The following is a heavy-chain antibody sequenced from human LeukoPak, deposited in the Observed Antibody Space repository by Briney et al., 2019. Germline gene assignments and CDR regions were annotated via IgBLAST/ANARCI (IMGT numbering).Heavy chain of an antibody. CDR1: GGSINSHY. Sequence: SETLSLTCTVSGGSINSHYWSWIRQPPGKRLEWIGYIFNRGSTNYNPSLRSRVSMSVDMSRDQYSLRLSSVTAADTAIYYCASRPAGTTWYGIFDYWSQGTLVTVSS. CDR2: IFNRGST. J-gene: IGHJ4*02. V-gene: IGHV4-59*11. D-gene: IGHD6-13*01. CDR3: ASRPAGTTWYGIFDY.